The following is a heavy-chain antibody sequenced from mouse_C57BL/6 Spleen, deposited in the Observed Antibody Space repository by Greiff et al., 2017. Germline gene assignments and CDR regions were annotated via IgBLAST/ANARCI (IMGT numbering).Heavy chain of an antibody. D-gene: IGHD2-3*01. CDR1: GYTFTDYN. CDR3: AREDGYDAMDY. CDR2: INPKHGGT. V-gene: IGHV1-18*01. Sequence: VQLQQSGPELVKPGASVKIPCKASGYTFTDYNMDWVKQSHGKSLEWIGDINPKHGGTIYNQKFKGKATLTVDKSSSTAYMELRSLPSEDTAVYYCAREDGYDAMDYWGQGTSVTVSS. J-gene: IGHJ4*01.